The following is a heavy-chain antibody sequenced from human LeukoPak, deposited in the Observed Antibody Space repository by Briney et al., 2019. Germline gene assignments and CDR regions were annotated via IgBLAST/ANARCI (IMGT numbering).Heavy chain of an antibody. V-gene: IGHV1-8*01. D-gene: IGHD3-22*01. Sequence: ASVEASCKASGYTYTSYDISGVGQATGQGVEWVGWMNPNSGKTGYAQKFQGRVTMTRNTSISTAYMELSSLRSEDTAVYYCARGRRYYDSSGYPSLYYYYGMDVWGQGTTVTVSS. CDR3: ARGRRYYDSSGYPSLYYYYGMDV. J-gene: IGHJ6*02. CDR1: GYTYTSYD. CDR2: MNPNSGKT.